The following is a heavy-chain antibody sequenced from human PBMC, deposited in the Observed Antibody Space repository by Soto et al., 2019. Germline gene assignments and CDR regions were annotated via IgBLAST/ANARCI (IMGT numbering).Heavy chain of an antibody. CDR2: IIPIFGKA. CDR3: ARCPLQQQIRRGWFDP. CDR1: GGTFTSYS. V-gene: IGHV1-69*01. D-gene: IGHD6-13*01. Sequence: QVQLVQSGAEVKKPGSSVKVSCKASGGTFTSYSISWVRQAPGQGLEWMGGIIPIFGKANYAQKFQGRVTITADESTSTTYKDMSRMRSEAKAMYFCARCPLQQQIRRGWFDPWGQGTLVTVSS. J-gene: IGHJ5*02.